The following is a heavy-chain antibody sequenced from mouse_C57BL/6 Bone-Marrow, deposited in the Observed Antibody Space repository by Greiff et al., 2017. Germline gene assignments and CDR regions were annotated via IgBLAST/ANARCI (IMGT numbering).Heavy chain of an antibody. Sequence: QVQLKQSGAELVKPGASVKLSCKASGYAFTNYLIEWVKQRPGQGLEWIGVINPGSGGTNYNEKFKGKATLTADKSSSTAYMQLSSLTSEDSAVXFGASLSQAEFAYWGQGTLVTVSA. J-gene: IGHJ3*01. CDR2: INPGSGGT. CDR1: GYAFTNYL. V-gene: IGHV1-54*01. D-gene: IGHD3-2*02. CDR3: ASLSQAEFAY.